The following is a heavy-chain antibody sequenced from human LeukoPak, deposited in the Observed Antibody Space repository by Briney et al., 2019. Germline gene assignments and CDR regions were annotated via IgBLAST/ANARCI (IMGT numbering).Heavy chain of an antibody. D-gene: IGHD1-26*01. CDR3: ARDIGGFYYFDY. Sequence: ASVKVSCKASGYTFTSYGISWVRQAPGQGLEWMGWISAYNGNTNYAQKLQGRVTMTTDTSTSTAYMELSSLRSEDTAVYYCARDIGGFYYFDYWGQGTLVTVSS. CDR1: GYTFTSYG. CDR2: ISAYNGNT. J-gene: IGHJ4*02. V-gene: IGHV1-18*01.